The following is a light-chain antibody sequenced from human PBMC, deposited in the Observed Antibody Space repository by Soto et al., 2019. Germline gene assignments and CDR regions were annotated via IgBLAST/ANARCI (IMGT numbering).Light chain of an antibody. V-gene: IGLV2-14*01. CDR3: SSYTNSNTRV. Sequence: QSALTQPASVSGSPGQSITISCTGTNSDVGDYNYVSWYQQHPGKAPKLIIYEVSNRPSGISDRFSASKSGNTASLTISGLQAEDEADYYCSSYTNSNTRVFGTGTKPPS. J-gene: IGLJ1*01. CDR1: NSDVGDYNY. CDR2: EVS.